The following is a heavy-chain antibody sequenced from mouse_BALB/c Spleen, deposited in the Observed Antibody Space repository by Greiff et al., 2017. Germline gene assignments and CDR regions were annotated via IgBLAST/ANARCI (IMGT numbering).Heavy chain of an antibody. CDR2: INPSSGYT. D-gene: IGHD2-10*02. J-gene: IGHJ3*01. Sequence: QVQLQQSAAELARPGASVKMSCKASGYTFTSYTMHWVKQRPGQGLEWIGYINPSSGYTEYNQKFKDKTTLTADKSSSTAYMQLSSLTSEDSAVYYCARGEYGNYEGFAYWGQGTLVTVSA. CDR3: ARGEYGNYEGFAY. CDR1: GYTFTSYT. V-gene: IGHV1-4*02.